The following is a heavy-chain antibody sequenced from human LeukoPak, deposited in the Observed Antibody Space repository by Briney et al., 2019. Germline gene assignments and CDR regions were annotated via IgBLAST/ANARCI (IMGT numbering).Heavy chain of an antibody. Sequence: ASVKVSCKASGYTLTEFSMHWVRQAPGKGLEWMGGFDLVDGGTIYAQKFQGRVTMTVDTSTDTSYMDLSSLKSDDTAVYFCAAGSAYSLFDYWGQGTLVTVSS. J-gene: IGHJ4*02. CDR2: FDLVDGGT. V-gene: IGHV1-24*01. D-gene: IGHD5-18*01. CDR3: AAGSAYSLFDY. CDR1: GYTLTEFS.